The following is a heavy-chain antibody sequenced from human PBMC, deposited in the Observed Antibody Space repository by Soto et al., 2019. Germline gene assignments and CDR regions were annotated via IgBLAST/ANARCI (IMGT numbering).Heavy chain of an antibody. Sequence: EVQLLESGGGLVQPGGSLRLSCAASGFTFSSYAMSWVRQAPGKGREWVSVISGSGDSTYYADSVRGRFTISRDNSKHTLYLQMNSLRAEDTAVYYCAKDRDGAAAGPTKCYGVDVWGQGTTVTVSS. D-gene: IGHD6-13*01. CDR3: AKDRDGAAAGPTKCYGVDV. V-gene: IGHV3-23*01. CDR1: GFTFSSYA. CDR2: ISGSGDST. J-gene: IGHJ6*02.